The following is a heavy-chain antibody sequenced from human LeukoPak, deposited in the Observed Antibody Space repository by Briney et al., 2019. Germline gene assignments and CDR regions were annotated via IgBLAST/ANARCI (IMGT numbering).Heavy chain of an antibody. Sequence: SETLSLTCTVSGGPISSYYWSWIRQPPGKGLEWIGYIYYSGSTNYNPSLKSRVTISVDTSKNQFSLKVSSVTAADTAVYYCARGYYDSSGYYYYYYYMDVWGKGTTVTISS. CDR3: ARGYYDSSGYYYYYYYMDV. CDR1: GGPISSYY. D-gene: IGHD3-22*01. CDR2: IYYSGST. V-gene: IGHV4-59*01. J-gene: IGHJ6*03.